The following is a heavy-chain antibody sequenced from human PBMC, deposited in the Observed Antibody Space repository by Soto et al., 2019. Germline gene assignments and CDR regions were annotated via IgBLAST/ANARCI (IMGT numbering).Heavy chain of an antibody. V-gene: IGHV4-31*03. CDR3: ARVGATEGSADAFDI. CDR2: IFYSGTT. Sequence: SETLSLTCTVSGGSISNGGYYWGWIRQHPGKALEWIGHIFYSGTTFYNPSLKSRVIISVDTSKNQFSLKLSSVTAADTAVYYCARVGATEGSADAFDICGKGTMVTVS. J-gene: IGHJ3*02. CDR1: GGSISNGGYY. D-gene: IGHD1-26*01.